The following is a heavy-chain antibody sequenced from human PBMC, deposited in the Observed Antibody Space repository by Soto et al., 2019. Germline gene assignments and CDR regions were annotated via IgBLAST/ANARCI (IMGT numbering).Heavy chain of an antibody. CDR2: IYPSDSDT. J-gene: IGHJ4*02. Sequence: PGESLKISCKGSGYNFAGYWIAWVRQMPGKGLELMGIIYPSDSDTRYRPSFQGQVTISADKSISSAYLQWSSLRASDTAMYYCARRGVSTRTFDYWGQGTPVTVYS. CDR1: GYNFAGYW. V-gene: IGHV5-51*01. CDR3: ARRGVSTRTFDY. D-gene: IGHD3-3*01.